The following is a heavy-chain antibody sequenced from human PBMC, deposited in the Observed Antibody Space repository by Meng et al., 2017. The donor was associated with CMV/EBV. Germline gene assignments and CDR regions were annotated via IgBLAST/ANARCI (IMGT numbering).Heavy chain of an antibody. V-gene: IGHV1-18*01. CDR1: GYPFTPYG. CDR2: ISAYNGNT. J-gene: IGHJ5*02. CDR3: ARDSVAVRPGWFDP. Sequence: SGYPFTPYGLSWVRQAPGQGLEWMGWISAYNGNTNYAQKYQGRVTMTTDSPTTTAYMELRSLRSDDTAVYYCARDSVAVRPGWFDPWGQGTLVTVSS. D-gene: IGHD6-6*01.